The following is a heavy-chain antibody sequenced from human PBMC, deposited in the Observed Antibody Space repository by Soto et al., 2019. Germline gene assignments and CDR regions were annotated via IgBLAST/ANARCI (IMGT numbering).Heavy chain of an antibody. CDR2: IYHSGST. J-gene: IGHJ4*02. Sequence: SETLSLTCAVSGGSISSGGYSWSWIRQPPGKGLEWIGYIYHSGSTYYNPSLKSRVTISVDRSKNQFSLKLSSVTAADTAVYYCAGGPGVARNYWGQGTLLTVSS. V-gene: IGHV4-30-2*01. D-gene: IGHD5-12*01. CDR3: AGGPGVARNY. CDR1: GGSISSGGYS.